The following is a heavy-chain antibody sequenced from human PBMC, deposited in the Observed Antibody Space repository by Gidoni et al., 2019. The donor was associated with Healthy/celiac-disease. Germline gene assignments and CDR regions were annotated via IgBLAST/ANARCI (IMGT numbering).Heavy chain of an antibody. Sequence: EVQLLESGGGLVQPGGSLRLSCAASGFTFSSYAMSWVRQAPGKGLEGVSAISGSGGSTYYADSVKGRFTISRDNSKNTLYLQMNSLRAEDTAVYYCAKDGVYCSGGSCYEIDYWGQGTLVTVSS. CDR3: AKDGVYCSGGSCYEIDY. V-gene: IGHV3-23*01. CDR1: GFTFSSYA. D-gene: IGHD2-15*01. CDR2: ISGSGGST. J-gene: IGHJ4*02.